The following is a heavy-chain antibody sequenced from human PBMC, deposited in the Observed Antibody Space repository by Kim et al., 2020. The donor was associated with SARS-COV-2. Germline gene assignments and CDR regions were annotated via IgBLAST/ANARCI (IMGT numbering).Heavy chain of an antibody. D-gene: IGHD1-26*01. V-gene: IGHV4-61*01. J-gene: IGHJ6*02. Sequence: SETLSLTYTVSGGSVSSGSYYWSWIRQPPGKGLEWIGYIYYSGSTNYNPSLKSRVTISVDTSKNQFSLKLSSVTAADTAVYYCARAVGPFYYYYAMDVWGQGTTVTVSS. CDR3: ARAVGPFYYYYAMDV. CDR1: GGSVSSGSYY. CDR2: IYYSGST.